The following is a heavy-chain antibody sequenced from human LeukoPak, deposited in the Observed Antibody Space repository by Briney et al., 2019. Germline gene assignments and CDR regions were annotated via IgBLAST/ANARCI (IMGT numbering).Heavy chain of an antibody. J-gene: IGHJ3*02. CDR2: INHSGST. V-gene: IGHV4-34*01. D-gene: IGHD6-13*01. Sequence: SETLSLTCAVYGGSFSGYYWSWIRQPPGKGLEWIGEINHSGSTNYNPSLKSRVTMSVDTSKNQFSLKLSSVTAADTAVYYCARGIAAAAMGAFDIWGQGTMVTVSS. CDR3: ARGIAAAAMGAFDI. CDR1: GGSFSGYY.